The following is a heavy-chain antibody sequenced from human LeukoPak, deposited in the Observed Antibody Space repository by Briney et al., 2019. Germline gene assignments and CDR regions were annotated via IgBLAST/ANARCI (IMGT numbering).Heavy chain of an antibody. CDR2: ISSSSSYI. V-gene: IGHV3-21*01. J-gene: IGHJ3*02. D-gene: IGHD6-13*01. Sequence: GGSLRLSCAASGFTFSSYSMNWVRQAPGKGLEWVSSISSSSSYIYYADSVKGRFTISRDNAKNSLYLQMNSPRAEDTAVYYCARAAYSSSWPNPDDAFDIWGQGTMVTVSS. CDR1: GFTFSSYS. CDR3: ARAAYSSSWPNPDDAFDI.